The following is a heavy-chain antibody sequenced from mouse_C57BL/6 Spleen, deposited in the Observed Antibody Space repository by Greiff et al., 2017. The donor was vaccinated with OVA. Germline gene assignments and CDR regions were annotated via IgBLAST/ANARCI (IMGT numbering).Heavy chain of an antibody. CDR2: INPNYGTT. V-gene: IGHV1-39*01. CDR1: GYSFTDYN. D-gene: IGHD1-1*01. CDR3: ARAGNFMTTGVATPYFDY. Sequence: VQLQQSGPELVKPGASVKISCKASGYSFTDYNMNWVKQSNGKSLEWIGVINPNYGTTSYNQKFKGKATLTVDQSSSTAYMQLNSLTSEDSAVYDCARAGNFMTTGVATPYFDYWGQGTTLTVSS. J-gene: IGHJ2*01.